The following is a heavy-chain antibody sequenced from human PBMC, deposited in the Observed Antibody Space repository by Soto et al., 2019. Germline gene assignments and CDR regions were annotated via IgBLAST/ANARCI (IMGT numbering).Heavy chain of an antibody. D-gene: IGHD6-13*01. CDR3: ARDYSSTWDSDL. Sequence: QVQVKESGPRLVKPSETLSLTCTVSGGSISNYYWSWIRQPAGKGLEWIGRLYPSGSTNYNPALKSRVTMSVDTSKNQFSLRLSSVTAADTAVYYCARDYSSTWDSDLWGQGNLVTVSS. V-gene: IGHV4-4*07. CDR1: GGSISNYY. J-gene: IGHJ4*02. CDR2: LYPSGST.